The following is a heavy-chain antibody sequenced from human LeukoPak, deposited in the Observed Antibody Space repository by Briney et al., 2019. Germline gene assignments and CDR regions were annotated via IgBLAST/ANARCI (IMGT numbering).Heavy chain of an antibody. CDR3: ARVQTIAGLFSWY. J-gene: IGHJ4*02. CDR2: LYVGGGS. Sequence: GGSLRLPCAASGFTVSTSYMAWVRQAPGKGLEWVSVLYVGGGSYYADSVRGRFIISRDISKDTVYLQMNSLRGEDTAVYYCARVQTIAGLFSWYWGQGTWVTVSS. D-gene: IGHD5-24*01. CDR1: GFTVSTSY. V-gene: IGHV3-66*01.